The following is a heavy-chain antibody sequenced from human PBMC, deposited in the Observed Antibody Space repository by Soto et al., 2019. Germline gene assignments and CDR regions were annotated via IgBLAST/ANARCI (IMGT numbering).Heavy chain of an antibody. D-gene: IGHD1-26*01. CDR3: AAADSGSYYAY. Sequence: SVKVSCKASGFTFTSSAVQWVRQARGQRLEWIGWIVVGSGNTNYAQKFQERVTITRDMSTSTAYMELSSLRSEDTAVYYCAAADSGSYYAYWGQGALVTVSS. J-gene: IGHJ4*02. CDR1: GFTFTSSA. V-gene: IGHV1-58*01. CDR2: IVVGSGNT.